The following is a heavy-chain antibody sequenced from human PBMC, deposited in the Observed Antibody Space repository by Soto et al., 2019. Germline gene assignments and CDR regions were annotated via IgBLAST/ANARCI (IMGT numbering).Heavy chain of an antibody. J-gene: IGHJ4*02. CDR2: ITWNSGSI. CDR3: ARDFNYGFSGPDS. CDR1: GFTFDDHA. V-gene: IGHV3-9*01. D-gene: IGHD4-17*01. Sequence: EVQLVESGGGLVQPGRSLRLSCAASGFTFDDHAMHWVRQAPGKGLEWVSGITWNSGSIGYADSVKGRFTISRDNAKNSLSLQMNSLRTEDTAFYYCARDFNYGFSGPDSWGQGTLVTVSS.